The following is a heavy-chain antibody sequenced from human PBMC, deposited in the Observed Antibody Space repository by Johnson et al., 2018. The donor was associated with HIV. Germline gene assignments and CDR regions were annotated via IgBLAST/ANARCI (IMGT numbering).Heavy chain of an antibody. CDR3: AKGQWLDAFDI. V-gene: IGHV3-11*04. D-gene: IGHD6-19*01. J-gene: IGHJ3*02. Sequence: QVQLVESGGGLVKPGGSLRLFCAASGFTFSDYYMNWIRQTPGKGLEWVSYISSGGNTIYYADSVKGRFTISRDNAKNSLSLQMNSLRAEDTAVYYCAKGQWLDAFDIWGQGTMVTVSS. CDR1: GFTFSDYY. CDR2: ISSGGNTI.